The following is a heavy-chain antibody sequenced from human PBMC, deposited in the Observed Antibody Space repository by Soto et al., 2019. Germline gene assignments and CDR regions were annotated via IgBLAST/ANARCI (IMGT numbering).Heavy chain of an antibody. CDR1: GFTFSSYA. Sequence: QVQLVESGGGVVQPGRSLRLSCAASGFTFSSYAMHWVRQAPGKGLERVAGISYDGSNKYYADSVKGRFTISRDNTKKTMYLQMNSLRAEDTDVYYCASPALSDYYGSGSYYNCPFWGQGTLVTVSS. V-gene: IGHV3-30-3*01. CDR2: ISYDGSNK. J-gene: IGHJ4*02. CDR3: ASPALSDYYGSGSYYNCPF. D-gene: IGHD3-10*01.